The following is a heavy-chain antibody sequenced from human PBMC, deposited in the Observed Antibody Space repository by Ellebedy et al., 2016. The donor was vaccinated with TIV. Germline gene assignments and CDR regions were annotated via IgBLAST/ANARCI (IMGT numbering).Heavy chain of an antibody. D-gene: IGHD6-19*01. Sequence: ASVKVSCKASGYTFTGHYIYWVRQAPGQGLEWMGWINPNSGGTKYTKKFQGRVSMTRDASISTAYMELSSLRSDDTAVYYCARGRGHRSGWAWGYIEYWGQGSLVTVSS. CDR1: GYTFTGHY. CDR2: INPNSGGT. J-gene: IGHJ4*02. CDR3: ARGRGHRSGWAWGYIEY. V-gene: IGHV1-2*02.